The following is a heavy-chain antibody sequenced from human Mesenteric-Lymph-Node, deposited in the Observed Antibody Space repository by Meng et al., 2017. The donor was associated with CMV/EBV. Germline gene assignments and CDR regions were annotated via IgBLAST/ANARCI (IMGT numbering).Heavy chain of an antibody. V-gene: IGHV4-31*03. Sequence: LTCTVSGDSSSSGTYYWTWIRHHPGKGLEWIGYISSSGNTWYNSSLKSRITTPVDTSKNQFSLKLTSVTAADTAVYYCVARWRALGYWGQGALVTVSS. J-gene: IGHJ4*02. CDR3: VARWRALGY. D-gene: IGHD4-23*01. CDR1: GDSSSSGTYY. CDR2: ISSSGNT.